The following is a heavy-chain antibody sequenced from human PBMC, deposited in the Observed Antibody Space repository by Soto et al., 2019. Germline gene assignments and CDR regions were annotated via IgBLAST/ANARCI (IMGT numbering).Heavy chain of an antibody. CDR3: TRLRTIKTGASDC. V-gene: IGHV3-23*04. J-gene: IGHJ4*02. D-gene: IGHD2-21*02. Sequence: EVQLVESGGGRVQPGVCLRLSCPASGLTFNNYAMSGVRQAPWLGLEWVVTMTGGGALIDYADSLKGRFTISRDNDRNTLHLDMNSLRAEDTAVYYCTRLRTIKTGASDCCGQVTLATVSS. CDR2: MTGGGALI. CDR1: GLTFNNYA.